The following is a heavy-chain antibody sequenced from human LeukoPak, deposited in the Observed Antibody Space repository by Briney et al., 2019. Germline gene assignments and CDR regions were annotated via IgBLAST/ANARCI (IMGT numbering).Heavy chain of an antibody. Sequence: GRSLRLSCAASGFTFDDYAMHWVRQAPGKGLEWVSGISWNSGSIGYADSVKGRFTISRDNAKNSLYLQMNSLRAEDTALYYCAKVDSRSWYRAEFDYWGQGTLVTVSS. J-gene: IGHJ4*02. CDR1: GFTFDDYA. CDR2: ISWNSGSI. CDR3: AKVDSRSWYRAEFDY. V-gene: IGHV3-9*01. D-gene: IGHD6-13*01.